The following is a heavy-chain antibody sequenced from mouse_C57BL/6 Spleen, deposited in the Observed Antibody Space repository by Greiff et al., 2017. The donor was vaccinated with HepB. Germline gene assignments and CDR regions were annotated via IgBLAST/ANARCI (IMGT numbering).Heavy chain of an antibody. CDR1: GYTFTDHT. Sequence: VQLQQSDAELVKPGASVKISCKVSGYTFTDHTIHWMKQRPEQGREWIGYIYPRDGSTKYNEKFKGKATLTADKSSSTAYMQLNSLTSEDSAVYFCAKTAQATMWFAYWGQGTLVTVSA. J-gene: IGHJ3*01. CDR3: AKTAQATMWFAY. V-gene: IGHV1-78*01. D-gene: IGHD3-2*02. CDR2: IYPRDGST.